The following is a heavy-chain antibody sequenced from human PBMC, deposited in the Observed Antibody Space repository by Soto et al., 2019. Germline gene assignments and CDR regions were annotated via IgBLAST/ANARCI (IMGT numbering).Heavy chain of an antibody. CDR3: ARALREGLPIYYFDS. J-gene: IGHJ4*02. D-gene: IGHD1-26*01. V-gene: IGHV2-26*01. CDR2: IFWNDER. CDR1: GFSLSKARMG. Sequence: QVTLKESGPVLVKPTETLTLTRSVSGFSLSKARMGVSWIRQPPGKALEWLAHIFWNDERSYNTSLKSRLTISRDTSKSQVVLTMTNVDPVDTGTYFCARALREGLPIYYFDSWGQGTLVTVSS.